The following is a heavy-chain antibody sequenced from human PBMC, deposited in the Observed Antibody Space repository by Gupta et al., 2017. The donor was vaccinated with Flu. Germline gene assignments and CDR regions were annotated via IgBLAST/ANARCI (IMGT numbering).Heavy chain of an antibody. D-gene: IGHD3-16*02. CDR2: IRRSFSDI. CDR1: TFSNYS. Sequence: TFSNYSLNWVRQAPGKGLEWVSSIRRSFSDIDYADSVKGRFTISRDNARNSLYLQMTSVRAEDTGIYYCARDRSSDDAFDLWGQGTMVTVSS. CDR3: ARDRSSDDAFDL. V-gene: IGHV3-21*01. J-gene: IGHJ3*01.